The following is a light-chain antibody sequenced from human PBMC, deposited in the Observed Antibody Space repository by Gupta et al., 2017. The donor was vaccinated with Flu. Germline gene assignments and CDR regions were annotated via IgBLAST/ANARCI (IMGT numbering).Light chain of an antibody. J-gene: IGKJ4*01. CDR1: QSVNTK. V-gene: IGKV3-15*01. Sequence: EVVMPQPTATLSVFPGEGATLSCRASQSVNTKLAWYQHKPGQAPRLLIYGASTRASGVPARFSGSGSGTEFTLTISSLQSEDFAVYHCQQYNNWPLTFGGGTKVEIK. CDR3: QQYNNWPLT. CDR2: GAS.